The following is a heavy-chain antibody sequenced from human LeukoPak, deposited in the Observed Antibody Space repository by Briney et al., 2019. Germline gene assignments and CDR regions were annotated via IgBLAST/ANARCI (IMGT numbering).Heavy chain of an antibody. CDR2: MNPNSGNT. J-gene: IGHJ5*02. V-gene: IGHV1-8*02. Sequence: ASVKVSCKASGYTFTGYYLHWVRQATGQGLEWMGWMNPNSGNTGYAQKSQGRVTMTRNTSISTAYMELSSLRSEDTAVYYCARARFAVVVVAAMFPWFDPWGQGTLVTVSS. CDR3: ARARFAVVVVAAMFPWFDP. D-gene: IGHD2-15*01. CDR1: GYTFTGYY.